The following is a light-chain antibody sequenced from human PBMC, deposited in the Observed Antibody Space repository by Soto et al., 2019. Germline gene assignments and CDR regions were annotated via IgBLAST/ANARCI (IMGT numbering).Light chain of an antibody. V-gene: IGKV2D-29*01. CDR2: EIF. CDR3: MHTKQPLLT. J-gene: IGKJ4*01. Sequence: DVVMTQTPLSLSVTPGQPASISCKSSQCLLHTDGKTYLYWYLQKPDHPPQLLIYEIFNRFSGVPDRFSGSGSGTEFTLKISRVEAEDVGTYYCMHTKQPLLTFGGWTQVEI. CDR1: QCLLHTDGKTY.